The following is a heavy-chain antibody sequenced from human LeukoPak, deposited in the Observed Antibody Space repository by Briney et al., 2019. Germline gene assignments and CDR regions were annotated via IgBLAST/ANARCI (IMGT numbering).Heavy chain of an antibody. Sequence: GASVKVSCKASGGTFRKHAISWVRQAPGQGLEWMGGIIPMFGIANYAQRLQGRVTITTDESTSTAYMELSSLRSADTAVYYCVRGVWYQLLYRSDYYYYMDVWGKGTTVTVSS. CDR2: IIPMFGIA. CDR3: VRGVWYQLLYRSDYYYYMDV. D-gene: IGHD2-2*02. CDR1: GGTFRKHA. J-gene: IGHJ6*03. V-gene: IGHV1-69*05.